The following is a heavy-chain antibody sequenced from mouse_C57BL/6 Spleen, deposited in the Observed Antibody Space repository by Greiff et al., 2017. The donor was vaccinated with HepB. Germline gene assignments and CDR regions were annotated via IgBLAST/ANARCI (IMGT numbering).Heavy chain of an antibody. Sequence: VKLQESGAELVKPGASVKISCKASGYAFSSYWMNWVKQRPGKGLEWIGQIYPGDGDTNYNGKFKGKATLTADKSSSTAYMQLSSLTSEDSAVYFCARFWGYDEYYAMDYWGQGTSVTVSS. J-gene: IGHJ4*01. V-gene: IGHV1-80*01. CDR2: IYPGDGDT. CDR1: GYAFSSYW. CDR3: ARFWGYDEYYAMDY. D-gene: IGHD2-2*01.